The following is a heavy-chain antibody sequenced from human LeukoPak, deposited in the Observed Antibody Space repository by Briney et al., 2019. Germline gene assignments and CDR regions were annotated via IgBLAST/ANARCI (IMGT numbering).Heavy chain of an antibody. CDR3: ARVEIPWSFDY. Sequence: GGSLRLSCAASGFTVSSNYMTWIRQAPGERLEWVSIVYSGGDTYYADSVKGRFTMSRDNSKNMLHLQMNSLRAEDTAVYYCARVEIPWSFDYWGQGTLVTVSS. CDR1: GFTVSSNY. CDR2: VYSGGDT. V-gene: IGHV3-53*01. J-gene: IGHJ4*02. D-gene: IGHD2-21*01.